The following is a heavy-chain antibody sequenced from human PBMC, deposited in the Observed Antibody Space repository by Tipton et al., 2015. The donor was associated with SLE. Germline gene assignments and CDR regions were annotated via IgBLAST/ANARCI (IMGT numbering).Heavy chain of an antibody. D-gene: IGHD3-10*01. CDR3: ASSPVRASDYFDY. Sequence: TLSLTCTVSGGSISSHYWSWIRQPPGKGLEWIGYIYYSGSTNYNPSLKSRVTISVDTSKNQFSLKLSSVTAADTAVYYCASSPVRASDYFDYWGQGTLVTVSS. CDR1: GGSISSHY. CDR2: IYYSGST. J-gene: IGHJ4*02. V-gene: IGHV4-59*11.